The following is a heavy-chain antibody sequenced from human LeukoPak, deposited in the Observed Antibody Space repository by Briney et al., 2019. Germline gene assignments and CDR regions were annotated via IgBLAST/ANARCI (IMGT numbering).Heavy chain of an antibody. CDR2: IYHSGST. CDR1: GGSISSGGYS. V-gene: IGHV4-30-2*01. CDR3: ARAQDYGGNPTFDY. Sequence: PSETLSLTCAVSGGSISSGGYSWGWIRQPPGKGLEWIGYIYHSGSTYYNPSLKSRVTISVDRSKNQFSLKLSSVTAADTAVYYCARAQDYGGNPTFDYWGQGTLVTVSS. D-gene: IGHD4-23*01. J-gene: IGHJ4*02.